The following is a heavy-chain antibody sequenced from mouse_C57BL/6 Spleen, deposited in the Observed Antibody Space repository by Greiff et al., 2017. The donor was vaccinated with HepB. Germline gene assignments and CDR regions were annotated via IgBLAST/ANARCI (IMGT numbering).Heavy chain of an antibody. J-gene: IGHJ4*01. CDR1: GYAFTNYL. D-gene: IGHD2-4*01. V-gene: IGHV1-54*01. CDR2: INPGSGGT. Sequence: VQGVESGAELVRPGTSVKVSCKASGYAFTNYLIEWVKQRPGQGLEWIGVINPGSGGTNYNEKFKGKATLTADKSSSTAYMQLSSLTSEDSAVYCCARGRGTYDDYDGYAMDYWGQGTSVTVSS. CDR3: ARGRGTYDDYDGYAMDY.